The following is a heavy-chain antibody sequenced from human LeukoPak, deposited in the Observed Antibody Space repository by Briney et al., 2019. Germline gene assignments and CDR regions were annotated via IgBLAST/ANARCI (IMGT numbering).Heavy chain of an antibody. Sequence: SSETLSLTCTVSGGSISSYYWSWIRQPPGKGLEWIGEINHSGSTNYNPSLKSRVTISVDTSKNQFSLKLSSVTAADTAVYYCARMVPATVAPFTFDYWGQGTLVTVSS. CDR3: ARMVPATVAPFTFDY. D-gene: IGHD2-2*01. V-gene: IGHV4-34*01. CDR1: GGSISSYY. J-gene: IGHJ4*02. CDR2: INHSGST.